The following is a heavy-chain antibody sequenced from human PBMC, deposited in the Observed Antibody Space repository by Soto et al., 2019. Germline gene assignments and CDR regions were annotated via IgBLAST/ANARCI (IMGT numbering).Heavy chain of an antibody. CDR1: GFTFSSYA. D-gene: IGHD2-21*02. V-gene: IGHV3-64*01. J-gene: IGHJ4*02. CDR2: ISSNGGST. Sequence: EVQLVGSGGGLVQPGGSLRLSCAASGFTFSSYAMHWVRQAPGKGLEYVSAISSNGGSTYYANSVKGRFTISRDNSKNTLYLQMGSLRAEDMAVYYCARVGDGRRYYFDYWGQGTLVTVSS. CDR3: ARVGDGRRYYFDY.